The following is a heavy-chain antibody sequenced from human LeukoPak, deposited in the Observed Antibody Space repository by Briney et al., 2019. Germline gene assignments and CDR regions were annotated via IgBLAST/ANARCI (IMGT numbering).Heavy chain of an antibody. CDR3: ARDLTGDAYFDY. Sequence: GGSLRLSCVVSGFTVSSNYMSWVRQAPGRGLQWVSVLYSGGSTYYADSVKGRFTISRDNSKNTLYLQMNSLRAEDTAVYYCARDLTGDAYFDYWGQGTLVTVPS. CDR2: LYSGGST. D-gene: IGHD7-27*01. V-gene: IGHV3-66*01. J-gene: IGHJ4*02. CDR1: GFTVSSNY.